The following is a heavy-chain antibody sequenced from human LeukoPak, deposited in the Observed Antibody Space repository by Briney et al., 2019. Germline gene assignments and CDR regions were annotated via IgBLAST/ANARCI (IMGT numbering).Heavy chain of an antibody. V-gene: IGHV4-34*01. J-gene: IGHJ5*02. CDR3: AREGQMYSSSWQGYNWFDP. D-gene: IGHD6-13*01. CDR2: INHSGST. CDR1: GGSFSGYY. Sequence: SETLSLTCAVYGGSFSGYYWSWIRQPPGKGLEWIGEINHSGSTNYNPSLKSRVTISVDTSKNQFSLKLSSVTAADTAVCYCAREGQMYSSSWQGYNWFDPWGQGTLVTVSS.